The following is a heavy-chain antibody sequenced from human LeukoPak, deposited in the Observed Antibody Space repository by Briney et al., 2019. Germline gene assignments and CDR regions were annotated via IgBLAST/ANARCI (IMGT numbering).Heavy chain of an antibody. CDR1: GFTFSSHS. CDR3: ARPVWFGELFYYGMDV. Sequence: GGSLRLSCAASGFTFSSHSMNWVRQAPGKGLEWVSSISSSSNYIYYADSVMGRFTISRDNAKNSLYLQMNSLRAEDTAVYYCARPVWFGELFYYGMDVWGKGTTVTVSS. D-gene: IGHD3-10*01. V-gene: IGHV3-21*01. J-gene: IGHJ6*04. CDR2: ISSSSNYI.